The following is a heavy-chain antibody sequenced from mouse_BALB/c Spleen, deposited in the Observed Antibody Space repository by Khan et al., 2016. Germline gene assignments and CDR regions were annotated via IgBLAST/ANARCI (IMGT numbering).Heavy chain of an antibody. CDR2: INPDSSTI. CDR1: GFDFSRYW. D-gene: IGHD1-1*01. V-gene: IGHV4-1*02. CDR3: ARLYYYGCSDY. J-gene: IGHJ2*01. Sequence: EVKLLESGGGLVQPGGSLKLSCAASGFDFSRYWMNWVRQAPGKGLEWIGAINPDSSTINYTPSLKDKFIISRDNAKNTLYLQMSKVRSEDTALYYCARLYYYGCSDYWGQGTTLTVSS.